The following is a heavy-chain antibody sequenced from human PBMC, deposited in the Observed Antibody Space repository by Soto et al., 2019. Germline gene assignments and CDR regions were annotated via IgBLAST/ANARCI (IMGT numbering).Heavy chain of an antibody. CDR2: ISSTGGT. V-gene: IGHV4-4*07. CDR3: ARDLPVDTEMMSPLDV. Sequence: PSETLSLTCIVSGASISSYLWSWIRQPAGKGLEWIGRISSTGGTNYNPSLKSRVTMSVDTSRNQFSLKLSSVTAADTALYFCARDLPVDTEMMSPLDVWGLGTTVTAP. D-gene: IGHD5-18*01. CDR1: GASISSYL. J-gene: IGHJ6*02.